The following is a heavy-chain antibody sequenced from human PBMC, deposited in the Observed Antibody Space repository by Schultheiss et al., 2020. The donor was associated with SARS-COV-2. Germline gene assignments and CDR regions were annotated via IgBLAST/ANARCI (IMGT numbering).Heavy chain of an antibody. CDR3: AREGGDYDILTGYYKGYYFDY. J-gene: IGHJ4*02. CDR2: ISSSSSYT. CDR1: GFTFSDYY. Sequence: GGSLRLSCAASGFTFSDYYMSWIRQAPGKGLEWVSYISSSSSYTNYADSVKGRFTISRDNAKNSLYLQMNSLRAEDTAVYYCAREGGDYDILTGYYKGYYFDYWGQGTLVTVSS. D-gene: IGHD3-9*01. V-gene: IGHV3-11*06.